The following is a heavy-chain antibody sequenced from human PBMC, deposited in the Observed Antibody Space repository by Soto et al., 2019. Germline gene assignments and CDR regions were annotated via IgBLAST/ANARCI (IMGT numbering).Heavy chain of an antibody. CDR2: IYISGST. V-gene: IGHV4-4*07. J-gene: IGHJ4*02. CDR3: ASALLDYGDYYFDY. Sequence: PSETLSLTCTVSGGSISSYYWIWIRQPAGKGLEWIGRIYISGSTNYNPSLESRVTMSVDTSKNQFSLRLSSVTAADTAVYYCASALLDYGDYYFDYWGQGTLVTV. D-gene: IGHD4-17*01. CDR1: GGSISSYY.